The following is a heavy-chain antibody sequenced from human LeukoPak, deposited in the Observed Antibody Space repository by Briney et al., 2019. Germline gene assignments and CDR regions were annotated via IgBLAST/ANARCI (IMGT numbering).Heavy chain of an antibody. D-gene: IGHD5-24*01. V-gene: IGHV3-53*01. CDR3: TRDQMNY. CDR2: IFSNGDT. J-gene: IGHJ4*02. CDR1: EFTVSRNY. Sequence: GGSLRLSCTASEFTVSRNYMLWVRQAPGKGLEWVSLIFSNGDTHYADSVKGRFTISRDTSKNTVSLQMNSLRVEGTAMYYCTRDQMNYWGQGTLITVSS.